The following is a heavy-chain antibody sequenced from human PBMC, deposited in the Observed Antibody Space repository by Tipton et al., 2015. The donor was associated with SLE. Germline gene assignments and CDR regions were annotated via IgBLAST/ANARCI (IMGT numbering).Heavy chain of an antibody. J-gene: IGHJ6*03. D-gene: IGHD3-3*01. CDR2: IYYSGRT. CDR3: ARVQRFLRVPSYYCSMDV. Sequence: TLSLTCTVSGVSISSVGFYWSWIRQHPGKGLEWTGYIYYSGRTYYSPSLKSRVTISVDTSKNQFSLKMRSVTAADKALYYCARVQRFLRVPSYYCSMDVWGQGTTVAVSS. V-gene: IGHV4-31*03. CDR1: GVSISSVGFY.